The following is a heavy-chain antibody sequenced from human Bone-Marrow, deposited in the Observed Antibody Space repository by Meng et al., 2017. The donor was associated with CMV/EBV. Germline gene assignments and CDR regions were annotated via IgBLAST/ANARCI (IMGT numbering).Heavy chain of an antibody. CDR3: ASREGGY. V-gene: IGHV3-23*03. D-gene: IGHD3-10*01. CDR1: GFTFSNSA. J-gene: IGHJ4*01. Sequence: GGFPKISCAASGFTFSNSAKSWVRQAPGKGLEWVAVIYSGGGSTYYADSVKGRFTISRDNSKNTLVMQMNSLRAEDTAVYYCASREGGYWGQGTLVTVSS. CDR2: IYSGGGST.